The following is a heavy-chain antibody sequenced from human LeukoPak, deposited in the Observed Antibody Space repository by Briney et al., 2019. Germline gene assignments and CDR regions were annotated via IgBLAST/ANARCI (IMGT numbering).Heavy chain of an antibody. Sequence: SVKVSCKASGGTFSNYAISWVRQAPGQGLEWMGGIIPIFGTANYAQKFQGRVTITTDESTSTAYMELSSLRSEDTAVYYCARDQLLWFGESSDAFDIWGQGTMVTVSS. V-gene: IGHV1-69*05. CDR3: ARDQLLWFGESSDAFDI. CDR2: IIPIFGTA. D-gene: IGHD3-10*01. CDR1: GGTFSNYA. J-gene: IGHJ3*02.